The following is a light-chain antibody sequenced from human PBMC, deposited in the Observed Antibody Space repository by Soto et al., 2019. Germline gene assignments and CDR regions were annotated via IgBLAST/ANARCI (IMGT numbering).Light chain of an antibody. V-gene: IGLV2-18*01. J-gene: IGLJ1*01. CDR2: AVT. CDR1: SSGVGSYNR. CDR3: SLYTGSSCV. Sequence: QSVLTQPPSVSGSPGQSVTISCTGTSSGVGSYNRVSWYQQPPGTAPRLMIYAVTNRPSGVPDRFSGSKSGNTASLTISGLQAEDEADYYCSLYTGSSCVFGTGTKVTVL.